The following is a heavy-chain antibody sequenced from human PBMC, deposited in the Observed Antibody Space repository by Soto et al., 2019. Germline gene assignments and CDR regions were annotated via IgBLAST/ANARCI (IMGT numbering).Heavy chain of an antibody. V-gene: IGHV4-61*01. J-gene: IGHJ6*02. Sequence: PSETLSLTCTVSGGSVSSGSYYWSWIRQPPGKGLEWIGYIYYSGSTNYNPSLKSRVTISVDTSKNQFSLKLSSVTAADTAVYYCARDLRYCSSTSCYESDYYYYGMDVWGQGTTVTVSS. CDR1: GGSVSSGSYY. CDR2: IYYSGST. CDR3: ARDLRYCSSTSCYESDYYYYGMDV. D-gene: IGHD2-2*01.